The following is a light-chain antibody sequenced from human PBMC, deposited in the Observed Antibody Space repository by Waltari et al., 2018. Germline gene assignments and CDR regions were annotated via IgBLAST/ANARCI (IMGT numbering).Light chain of an antibody. CDR1: KSVLYPSNNKNY. Sequence: DIVMTQSPDSLAVSLGERATINCKSTKSVLYPSNNKNYLAWYQHKPGQPPKLLIYWASTRESGVPDRFSGSGSGTDFTLTISSLQAEDVAVYYCQQYYATPFTFGGGTQVEIK. CDR3: QQYYATPFT. J-gene: IGKJ4*01. V-gene: IGKV4-1*01. CDR2: WAS.